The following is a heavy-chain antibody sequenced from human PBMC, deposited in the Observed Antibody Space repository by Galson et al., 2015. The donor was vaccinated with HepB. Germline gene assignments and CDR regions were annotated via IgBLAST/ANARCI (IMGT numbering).Heavy chain of an antibody. CDR2: MSHDETKK. CDR3: ATRETEHFDF. J-gene: IGHJ4*02. CDR1: GFSFTAYG. V-gene: IGHV3-30*03. D-gene: IGHD1-26*01. Sequence: SLRLSCAASGFSFTAYGMHWARQAPGKGLEWVALMSHDETKKAYADSVKGRFTISRDNSRNTVYLQMTTLRAEDTAIYYCATRETEHFDFWGQGTLVIVSS.